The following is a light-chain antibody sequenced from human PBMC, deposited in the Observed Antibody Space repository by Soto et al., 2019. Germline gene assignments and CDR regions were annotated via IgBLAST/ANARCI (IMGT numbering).Light chain of an antibody. Sequence: DIQMTQSPSTLSASVGDRVTITCRASQSISSWLAWYQQKPGKAPKLLIYDAFSLESGVTSRFSGSGSGTEFTLTISSLQPDDFATYYCQQYNSYSPITFGQGTRLEIK. CDR1: QSISSW. CDR2: DAF. V-gene: IGKV1-5*01. J-gene: IGKJ5*01. CDR3: QQYNSYSPIT.